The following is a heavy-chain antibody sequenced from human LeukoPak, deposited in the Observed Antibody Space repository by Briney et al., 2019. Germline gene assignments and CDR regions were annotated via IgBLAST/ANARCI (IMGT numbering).Heavy chain of an antibody. Sequence: GGSLRLSCAASGFSFTTYWMSWVRQAPGKGLEWVANINQDGTVKYYVDSVKGRFTISRDNAKNSLYLQMNSLRVEDTAVYYCAKLAKYFYGWETYYFFEHWGQGTPVTASS. CDR1: GFSFTTYW. J-gene: IGHJ4*02. CDR3: AKLAKYFYGWETYYFFEH. CDR2: INQDGTVK. V-gene: IGHV3-7*01. D-gene: IGHD3-10*01.